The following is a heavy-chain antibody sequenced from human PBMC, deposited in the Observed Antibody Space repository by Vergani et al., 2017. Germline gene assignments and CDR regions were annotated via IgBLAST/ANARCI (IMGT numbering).Heavy chain of an antibody. CDR2: IYYSGSP. J-gene: IGHJ5*02. CDR3: ARGRRTGTTRWFDP. V-gene: IGHV4-39*01. CDR1: GGSISSSSYY. D-gene: IGHD1-7*01. Sequence: QLQLQESGPGLVKPSETLSLTCTVSGGSISSSSYYWGWIRQPPGKGLEWIGSIYYSGSPYYNPSLKSRVTISVDTSKNQFSLKLSSVTAADTAVYYCARGRRTGTTRWFDPWGQGTLVTVSS.